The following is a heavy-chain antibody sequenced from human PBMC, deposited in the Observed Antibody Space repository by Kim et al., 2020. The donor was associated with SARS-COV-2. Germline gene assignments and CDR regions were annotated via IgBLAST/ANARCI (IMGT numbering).Heavy chain of an antibody. CDR3: ARWGAAAGNSSSGWYGGVY. CDR1: GGSFSGYY. CDR2: INHSGST. Sequence: SETLSLTCAVYGGSFSGYYWSWIRQPPGKGLEWIGEINHSGSTNYNPSLKSRVTISVDTSKNQFSLKLSSVTAADTAVYYCARWGAAAGNSSSGWYGGVYWGQGTLVTVSS. V-gene: IGHV4-34*01. J-gene: IGHJ4*02. D-gene: IGHD6-19*01.